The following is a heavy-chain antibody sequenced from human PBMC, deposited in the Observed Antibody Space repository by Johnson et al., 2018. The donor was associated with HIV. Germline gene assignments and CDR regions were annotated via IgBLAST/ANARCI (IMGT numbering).Heavy chain of an antibody. CDR2: ISYDGGNK. Sequence: QVQLVESGGGVVQPGRSLRLSCAASRFTFSSYGMHWVRQAPGKGLEWVAVISYDGGNKYYADSVKGRFTISRDNSKNTLYLQMNSLRAEDTAVYYCAKDEGLGWGLEPDAFCIWGQGAMVTV. CDR3: AKDEGLGWGLEPDAFCI. V-gene: IGHV3-30*18. J-gene: IGHJ3*02. D-gene: IGHD1-26*01. CDR1: RFTFSSYG.